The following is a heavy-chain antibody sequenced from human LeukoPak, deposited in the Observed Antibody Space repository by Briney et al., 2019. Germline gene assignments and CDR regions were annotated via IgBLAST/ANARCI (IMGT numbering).Heavy chain of an antibody. Sequence: GGSLRLSCAASGFTVSSDYMSWVRQAPGKGLAWLSVIYSGGTTYYADSVKGRFTISRDNSKNTVYLQMNSLRVEDTAMYYCTRGGSVPATRSFDYWGQGTLVTVSS. V-gene: IGHV3-66*01. CDR1: GFTVSSDY. CDR3: TRGGSVPATRSFDY. J-gene: IGHJ4*02. D-gene: IGHD6-19*01. CDR2: IYSGGTT.